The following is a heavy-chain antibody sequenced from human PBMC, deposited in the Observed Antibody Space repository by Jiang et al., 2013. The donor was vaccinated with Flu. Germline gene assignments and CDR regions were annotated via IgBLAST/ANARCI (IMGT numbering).Heavy chain of an antibody. CDR2: ISGSGGST. D-gene: IGHD3-10*01. V-gene: IGHV3-23*01. Sequence: QLLESGGGLVQPGGSLRLSCAASGFTFSSYAMSWVRQAPGKGLEWVSAISGSGGSTYYADSVKGRFTISRDNSKNTLYLQMNSLRAEDTAVYYCAGRSGSYYNGLDYWGQGTLVTVPS. CDR3: AGRSGSYYNGLDY. J-gene: IGHJ4*02. CDR1: GFTFSSYA.